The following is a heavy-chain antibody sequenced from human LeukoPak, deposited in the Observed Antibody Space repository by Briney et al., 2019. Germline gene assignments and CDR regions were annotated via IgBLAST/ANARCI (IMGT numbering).Heavy chain of an antibody. CDR3: ARLQYGGY. J-gene: IGHJ4*02. V-gene: IGHV4-34*01. CDR2: INHSGST. CDR1: GGSFSGYY. D-gene: IGHD5-24*01. Sequence: KSSETLSLTCAVYGGSFSGYYWSWIRQPPGKGLEWIGEINHSGSTNYNPSLKSRVTISVDTSKNQSSLKLSSVTAADTAVYYCARLQYGGYWGQGTLVTVSS.